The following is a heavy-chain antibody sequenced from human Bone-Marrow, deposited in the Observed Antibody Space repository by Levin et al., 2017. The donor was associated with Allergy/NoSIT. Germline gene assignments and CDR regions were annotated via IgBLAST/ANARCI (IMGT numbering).Heavy chain of an antibody. D-gene: IGHD1-1*01. Sequence: GESLKISCKASGYTFTNDYMHWVRQAPGQGREWMGVIKLSGGSTTYAQKFQGRLTMIRETSTSTVYMELYSLRSEDTAVYYCAGEGSTDPGMDVWGQGTTVSVSS. V-gene: IGHV1-46*01. CDR3: AGEGSTDPGMDV. CDR2: IKLSGGST. CDR1: GYTFTNDY. J-gene: IGHJ6*02.